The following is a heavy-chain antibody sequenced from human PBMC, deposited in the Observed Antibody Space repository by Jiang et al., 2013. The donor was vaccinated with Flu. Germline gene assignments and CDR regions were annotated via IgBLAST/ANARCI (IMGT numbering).Heavy chain of an antibody. J-gene: IGHJ4*02. CDR1: GFTFDDYA. D-gene: IGHD3-10*01. V-gene: IGHV3-9*01. CDR2: ISWNSGSI. CDR3: AKDIGMVC. Sequence: LVQPGRSLRLSCAASGFTFDDYAMHWVRQAPGKGLEWVSGISWNSGSIGYADSVKGRFTISRDNAKNSLYLQMNSLRAEDTALYYCAKDIGMVCWGQGTLVTVSS.